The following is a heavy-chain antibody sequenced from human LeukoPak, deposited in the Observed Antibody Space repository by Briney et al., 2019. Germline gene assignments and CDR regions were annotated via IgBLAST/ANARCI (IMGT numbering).Heavy chain of an antibody. CDR3: AKALSPSSSWYTYYGMDV. CDR2: INSDGSST. D-gene: IGHD6-13*01. V-gene: IGHV3-74*01. Sequence: GGSLRLSCAASGFTFSSYWMHWVRQAPGKGLVWVSRINSDGSSTSYADSVKGRFTISRDNSKNTLYLQMNSLRAEDTAVYYCAKALSPSSSWYTYYGMDVWGQGTTVTVSS. J-gene: IGHJ6*02. CDR1: GFTFSSYW.